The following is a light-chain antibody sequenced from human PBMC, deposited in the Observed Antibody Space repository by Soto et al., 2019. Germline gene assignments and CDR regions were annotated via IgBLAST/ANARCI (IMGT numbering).Light chain of an antibody. J-gene: IGLJ2*01. Sequence: QSVLTQPPSVSAAPGQKVTISCSGSSSNIGNNYVSWYQQLPGTAPKLLISDNDKRPSVIPDRFSGSKSGTSATLGITGLQTGDEAYYYGGTWDSSLRAGVFGGGTKLTVL. CDR1: SSNIGNNY. V-gene: IGLV1-51*01. CDR3: GTWDSSLRAGV. CDR2: DND.